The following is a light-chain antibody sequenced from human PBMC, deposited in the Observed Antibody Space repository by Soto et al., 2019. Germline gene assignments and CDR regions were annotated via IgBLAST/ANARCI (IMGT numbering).Light chain of an antibody. V-gene: IGLV2-14*01. CDR3: SSFTSTSTYV. CDR2: EVN. J-gene: IGLJ1*01. CDR1: SSDVGGYNL. Sequence: QSALTQPASVSGSPGQSITISCTGTSSDVGGYNLVSWYQHHPGKAPKLMIYEVNNRPSGVSNRFSGSKSGNTASLTISGLQAEDEADYYCSSFTSTSTYVFGTGTKVTVL.